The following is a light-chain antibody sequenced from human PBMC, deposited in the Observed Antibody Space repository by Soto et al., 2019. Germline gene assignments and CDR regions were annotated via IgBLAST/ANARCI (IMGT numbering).Light chain of an antibody. Sequence: DIVMTQSPDSLAVSLGERATINCKSSQSVLHTSNNKNYLTWYQQKPGQPPKLLLYWASTRESGVPDRFSGSGSGTDFTLTISSLQAEDVAVYYCQQYYDIPWTFGQGTKVEIK. CDR2: WAS. V-gene: IGKV4-1*01. J-gene: IGKJ1*01. CDR1: QSVLHTSNNKNY. CDR3: QQYYDIPWT.